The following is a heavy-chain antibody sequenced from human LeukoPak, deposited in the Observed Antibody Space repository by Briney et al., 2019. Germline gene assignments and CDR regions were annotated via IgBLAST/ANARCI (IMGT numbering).Heavy chain of an antibody. CDR2: INPNSGGT. Sequence: ASVKVSCKASGYTFTGYYMHWVRQAPGQGLEWMGWINPNSGGTNYAQKFQGRVTMTRDTSISTAYMELSRLRSDDTAVYYCARDRVADIVVVPAAMAHYYYYYGMDVWGQGTTVTVSS. V-gene: IGHV1-2*02. D-gene: IGHD2-2*01. CDR3: ARDRVADIVVVPAAMAHYYYYYGMDV. J-gene: IGHJ6*02. CDR1: GYTFTGYY.